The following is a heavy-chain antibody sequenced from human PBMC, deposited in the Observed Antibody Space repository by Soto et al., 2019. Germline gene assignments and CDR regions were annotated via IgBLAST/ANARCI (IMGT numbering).Heavy chain of an antibody. J-gene: IGHJ6*03. CDR2: FDPEDGET. V-gene: IGHV1-24*01. CDR3: ATVLRVDYYPCMDV. D-gene: IGHD3-16*01. CDR1: GYTLTVLS. Sequence: ASVKVSCKVSGYTLTVLSMHWVRQSPGKGLEWMGGFDPEDGETIYAQKFQGRVTMTEDTSTDTAYMELSSLRSEDTAVYYCATVLRVDYYPCMDVWGKGTTVTVSS.